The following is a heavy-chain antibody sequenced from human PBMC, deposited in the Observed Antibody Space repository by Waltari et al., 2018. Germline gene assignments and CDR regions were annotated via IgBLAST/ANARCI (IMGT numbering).Heavy chain of an antibody. CDR2: IYYSGST. V-gene: IGHV4-59*01. D-gene: IGHD6-19*01. Sequence: QVQLQESGPTLVKPSETLSLTCTVSGGSITTSYWSWIRQPPGKGLEWIGYIYYSGSTSYNPSLKSRVTISVDTSKNQFSLKLSSVTAADTAVYYCARAGGYSSGWFDPWGQGTLVTVSS. J-gene: IGHJ5*02. CDR3: ARAGGYSSGWFDP. CDR1: GGSITTSY.